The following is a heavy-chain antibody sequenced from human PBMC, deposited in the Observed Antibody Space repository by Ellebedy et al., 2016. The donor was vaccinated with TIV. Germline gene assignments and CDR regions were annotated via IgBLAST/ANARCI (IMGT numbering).Heavy chain of an antibody. V-gene: IGHV3-53*04. Sequence: PGGSLRLSCAASGFTVSSNYMSWVRQAPGKGLEWVSVIYSGGSTYYADSVKGRFTISRHNSKNTLYLQMNSLRAEDTAVYYCARDYYDSSGPGGFDYWGQGTLVTVSS. CDR1: GFTVSSNY. J-gene: IGHJ4*02. CDR3: ARDYYDSSGPGGFDY. CDR2: IYSGGST. D-gene: IGHD3-22*01.